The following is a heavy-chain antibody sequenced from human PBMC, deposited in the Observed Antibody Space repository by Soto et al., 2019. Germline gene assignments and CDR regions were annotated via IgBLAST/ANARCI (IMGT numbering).Heavy chain of an antibody. CDR3: ARGGPVYCGGDCYSVVDY. Sequence: GASVKVSCKASGGTFSSYAISWVRQAPGQGLEWMGGIIPIFGTANYAQKFQGRVTITADESTSTAYMELSSLRSEDTAVYYCARGGPVYCGGDCYSVVDYWGQGTLVTVSS. CDR1: GGTFSSYA. D-gene: IGHD2-21*02. CDR2: IIPIFGTA. J-gene: IGHJ4*02. V-gene: IGHV1-69*13.